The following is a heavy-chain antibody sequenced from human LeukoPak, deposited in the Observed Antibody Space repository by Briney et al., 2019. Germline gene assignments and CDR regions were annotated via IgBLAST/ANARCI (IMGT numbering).Heavy chain of an antibody. V-gene: IGHV4-30-4*08. D-gene: IGHD1-26*01. Sequence: SQTLSLTCTVSGGSISSGDYYWSWIRQPPGKGLEWIGEINHSGSTNYNPSLKSRVTISVGTSKNQFPLKLSSVNAADTAVYYCVSRIVGATPFDYWGQGTLVTVSS. CDR2: INHSGST. J-gene: IGHJ4*02. CDR3: VSRIVGATPFDY. CDR1: GGSISSGDYY.